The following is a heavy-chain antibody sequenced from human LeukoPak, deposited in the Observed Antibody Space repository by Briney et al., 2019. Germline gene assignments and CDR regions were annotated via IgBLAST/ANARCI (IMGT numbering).Heavy chain of an antibody. Sequence: SETLSLTCTVSGGSIGSYYWSWTRQPPGKGLEWIGYIYDSGSTNYNPSLKSRVTISVDTSKNQFSLRLSSVTAADTAVYYCARGALRYFDWLKKDYYYMDVWGKGTTVTISS. CDR2: IYDSGST. V-gene: IGHV4-59*01. CDR3: ARGALRYFDWLKKDYYYMDV. J-gene: IGHJ6*03. D-gene: IGHD3-9*01. CDR1: GGSIGSYY.